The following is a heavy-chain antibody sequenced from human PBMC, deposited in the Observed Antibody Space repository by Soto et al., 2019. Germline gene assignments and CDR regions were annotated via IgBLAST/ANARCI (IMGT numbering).Heavy chain of an antibody. CDR2: ITGSGGST. J-gene: IGHJ4*02. CDR3: AKERVRYLDY. CDR1: GITLSGYA. V-gene: IGHV3-23*01. D-gene: IGHD3-9*01. Sequence: GGSLRLSCAASGITLSGYAMSWVRQAPGTGLEWVSAITGSGGSTYYADSVKGRFTISRDNSKNTLYLQMNSLRAEDTAVYYCAKERVRYLDYWGQGTLVTVSS.